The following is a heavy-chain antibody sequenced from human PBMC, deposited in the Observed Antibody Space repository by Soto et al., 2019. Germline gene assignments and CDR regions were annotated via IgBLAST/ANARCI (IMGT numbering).Heavy chain of an antibody. V-gene: IGHV3-66*01. Sequence: EVQLVESGGGLVQPGGSLRLSCAASGFTVSSNYMSWVRQAPGKGLEWVSVIYSGGSTYYADSVKGRFTISRDNSKNTRYLQMNRLRAEDTAVYYCARFSPDYFDYWGQGTLVTVSS. J-gene: IGHJ4*02. CDR3: ARFSPDYFDY. CDR1: GFTVSSNY. CDR2: IYSGGST.